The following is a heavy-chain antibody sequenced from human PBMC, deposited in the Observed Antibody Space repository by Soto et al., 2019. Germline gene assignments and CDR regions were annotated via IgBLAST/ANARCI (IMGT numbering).Heavy chain of an antibody. CDR2: INPNSGGT. Sequence: ASVKVSCKASGYTFTGYYMHWVRQAPGQGLEWMGWINPNSGGTNYAQKFQGWVTMTRDTSISTAYMELSRLRSDDTAVYYCARSPGSYYGGDCYPGRFDYRGHGTPVPGSA. J-gene: IGHJ4*01. D-gene: IGHD2-21*02. V-gene: IGHV1-2*04. CDR1: GYTFTGYY. CDR3: ARSPGSYYGGDCYPGRFDY.